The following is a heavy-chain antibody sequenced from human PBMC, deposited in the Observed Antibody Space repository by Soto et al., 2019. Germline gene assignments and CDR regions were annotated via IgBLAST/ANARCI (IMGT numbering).Heavy chain of an antibody. D-gene: IGHD1-26*01. J-gene: IGHJ3*02. V-gene: IGHV1-24*01. CDR3: ARVGATDAFDI. Sequence: ASVKVSCKVSGYTLTELSTHWVRQAPGKGLEWMGGFDPEDGETIYAQKFQGRVTMIKDTSINTAYMELSSLRSDDTAVYYCARVGATDAFDIWGQGTMVTVSS. CDR2: FDPEDGET. CDR1: GYTLTELS.